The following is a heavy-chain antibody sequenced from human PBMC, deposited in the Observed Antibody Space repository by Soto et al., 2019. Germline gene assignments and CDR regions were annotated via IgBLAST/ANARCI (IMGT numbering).Heavy chain of an antibody. CDR3: ARDRGDGYNYLLDY. CDR1: GFTFSSYG. CDR2: IWYDGSNK. Sequence: GGSLRLSCAASGFTFSSYGMHWVRQAPGKGLEWVAVIWYDGSNKYYADSVKGRFTISRDNSKNTLYLQMNSLRAEDTAVYYCARDRGDGYNYLLDYWGQGTLVTVSS. D-gene: IGHD5-12*01. J-gene: IGHJ4*02. V-gene: IGHV3-33*01.